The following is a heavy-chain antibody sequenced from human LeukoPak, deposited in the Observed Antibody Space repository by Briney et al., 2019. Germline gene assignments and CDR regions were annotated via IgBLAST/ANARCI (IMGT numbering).Heavy chain of an antibody. CDR1: GGSISSSSYY. D-gene: IGHD4-17*01. CDR2: IYYSGST. V-gene: IGHV4-39*01. CDR3: ARLGSDPVTTQFDY. J-gene: IGHJ4*02. Sequence: PSETLSLTCTVSGGSISSSSYYWGWIRQPPGKGLEWIGSIYYSGSTYYNPSLKSRVTISVDTSKNQFSLKLSSVTAADTAVYYCARLGSDPVTTQFDYWGQGTLVTVSS.